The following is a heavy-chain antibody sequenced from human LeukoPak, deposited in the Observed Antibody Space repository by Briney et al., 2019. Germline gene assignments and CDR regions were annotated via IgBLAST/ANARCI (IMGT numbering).Heavy chain of an antibody. V-gene: IGHV4-39*07. CDR3: ARGQYYVRRYYFDY. D-gene: IGHD3-16*01. Sequence: PSETLSLTCTVSGGSISSGSYYWSWIRQPPGKGLEWIGEINHSGSTNYNPSLKSRVTISVDTSKNQFSLKLSSVTAADTAVYYCARGQYYVRRYYFDYWGQGTLVTVSS. CDR2: INHSGST. CDR1: GGSISSGSYY. J-gene: IGHJ4*02.